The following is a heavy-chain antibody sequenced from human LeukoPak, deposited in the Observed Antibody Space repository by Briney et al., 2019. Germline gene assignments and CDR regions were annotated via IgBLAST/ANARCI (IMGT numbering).Heavy chain of an antibody. CDR3: ARAEALKFRDFDY. V-gene: IGHV3-21*01. CDR2: ITSSGSYI. J-gene: IGHJ4*02. Sequence: PGGSLRLSCAASGFTFSNYSMNWVRQAPGKGLEWVSSITSSGSYIYYADSVKGRFTISRDNARNSLYLQMNGLRAEDTAIYYCARAEALKFRDFDYWGQGTLVTVSS. CDR1: GFTFSNYS.